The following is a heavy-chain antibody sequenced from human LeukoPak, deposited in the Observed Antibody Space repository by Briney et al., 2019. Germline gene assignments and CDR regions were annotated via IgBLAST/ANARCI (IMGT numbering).Heavy chain of an antibody. J-gene: IGHJ6*02. D-gene: IGHD6-13*01. CDR2: ISTSSDI. CDR3: ARYSSHYYYGMDV. V-gene: IGHV3-21*04. Sequence: PGGSLRLSCAASGFTFSRFSMNWVRQAPGKGLEWVSSISTSSDINYADSVKGRFTISRDNSKNTLYLQMNSLRAEDTAVYYCARYSSHYYYGMDVWGQGTTVTVSS. CDR1: GFTFSRFS.